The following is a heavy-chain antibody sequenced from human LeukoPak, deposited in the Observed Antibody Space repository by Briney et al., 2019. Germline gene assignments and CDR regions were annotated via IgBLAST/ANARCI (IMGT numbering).Heavy chain of an antibody. CDR1: GGSCSGYY. D-gene: IGHD2-2*01. V-gene: IGHV4-34*01. J-gene: IGHJ4*02. CDR3: ARHYCSSTSCLYYFDY. CDR2: INHSGST. Sequence: SETLSLTCAVYGGSCSGYYWSWIRQPPGKGLEWIGEINHSGSTNYNPSLKSRVTISVDTSKNQFSLKLSSVTAADTAVYYCARHYCSSTSCLYYFDYWGQGTLVTVSS.